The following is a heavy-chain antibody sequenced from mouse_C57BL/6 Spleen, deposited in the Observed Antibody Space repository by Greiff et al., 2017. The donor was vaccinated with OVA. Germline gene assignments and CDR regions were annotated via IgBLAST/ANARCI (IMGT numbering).Heavy chain of an antibody. D-gene: IGHD4-1*01. CDR2: IYPGSGST. CDR3: ARLGSGPWFAY. CDR1: GYTFTSYW. J-gene: IGHJ3*01. V-gene: IGHV1-55*01. Sequence: QVQLQQPGAELVKPGASVKMSCKASGYTFTSYWITWVKQRPGQGLEWIGDIYPGSGSTNYNETFKSKATLTVDTSSRTAYMQLSSLTSDDSAVYYCARLGSGPWFAYWGQGTLVTVSA.